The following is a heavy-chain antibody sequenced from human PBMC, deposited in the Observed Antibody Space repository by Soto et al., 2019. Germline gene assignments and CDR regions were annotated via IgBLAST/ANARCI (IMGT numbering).Heavy chain of an antibody. J-gene: IGHJ6*02. CDR3: ARHPLTLLRGVNYYNYSGLDI. CDR2: IYYSGST. Sequence: SETLSLTCTVSGGSISSGDYYWSWIRQSPGKGLEWFGYIYYSGSTNYNPSVKSRVTISLDTSRNQFSLKLSSVTAADTAVYYCARHPLTLLRGVNYYNYSGLDIWGQGTTVTLSS. CDR1: GGSISSGDYY. V-gene: IGHV4-61*08. D-gene: IGHD3-10*01.